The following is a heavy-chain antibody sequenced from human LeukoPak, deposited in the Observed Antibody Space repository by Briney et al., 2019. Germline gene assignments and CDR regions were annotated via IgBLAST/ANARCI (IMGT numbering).Heavy chain of an antibody. CDR3: ARVRRSLNWFDS. CDR2: IYYSGIT. J-gene: IGHJ5*01. D-gene: IGHD3-3*01. CDR1: GDSISTTNYY. Sequence: SETLSLTGAVSGDSISTTNYYWGWIRQPPGKGLEWIGIIYYSGITHYNPSLKSRVTILVDTSKNQFSLKLSSVTDADTAVYYCARVRRSLNWFDSWGQGTLVTVSS. V-gene: IGHV4-39*01.